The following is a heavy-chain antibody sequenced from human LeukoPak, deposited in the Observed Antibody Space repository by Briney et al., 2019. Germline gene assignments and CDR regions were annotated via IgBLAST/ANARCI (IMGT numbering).Heavy chain of an antibody. V-gene: IGHV3-23*01. J-gene: IGHJ4*02. D-gene: IGHD6-19*01. CDR1: GFTFSSYA. CDR2: ISGSGGST. CDR3: AKAPPFIAVAGTNYYFDY. Sequence: GGSLRLSCAASGFTFSSYAMSWARQAPGGGLEWVSAISGSGGSTYYADSVKGRFTISRDNSKNTLYLQMNSLRAEDTAVYYCAKAPPFIAVAGTNYYFDYWGQGTLVTVSS.